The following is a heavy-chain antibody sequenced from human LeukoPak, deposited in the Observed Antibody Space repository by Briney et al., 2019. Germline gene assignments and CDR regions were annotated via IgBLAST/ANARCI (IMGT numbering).Heavy chain of an antibody. CDR2: IDTDTGNP. CDR3: ARGTPTPGVDY. D-gene: IGHD1-1*01. J-gene: IGHJ4*02. Sequence: ASVKVSFKASGYTFRIYFMNWVRQAPGQGLEWMGNIDTDTGNPKYAPGFTGHFVFSLDTSVSTAYLQINSLRAEDTTVYYCARGTPTPGVDYWGQGTQVTVSS. CDR1: GYTFRIYF. V-gene: IGHV7-4-1*02.